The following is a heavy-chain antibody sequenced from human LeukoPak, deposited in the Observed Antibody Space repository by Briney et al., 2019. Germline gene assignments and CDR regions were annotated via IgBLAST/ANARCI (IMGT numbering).Heavy chain of an antibody. J-gene: IGHJ4*02. Sequence: GASVKVSCKVSGYTLTELSMHWVRQAPGKGLEWMGGFDPEDGATIYAQKFQGRVTMTEDTSTDTAYMELSSLSSDDTAVYYWATGAMVRGVIISWLDYWGQGTLVTVSS. D-gene: IGHD3-10*01. CDR1: GYTLTELS. V-gene: IGHV1-24*01. CDR3: ATGAMVRGVIISWLDY. CDR2: FDPEDGAT.